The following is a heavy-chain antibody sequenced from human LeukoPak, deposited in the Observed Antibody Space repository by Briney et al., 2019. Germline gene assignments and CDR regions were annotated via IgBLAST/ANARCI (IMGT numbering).Heavy chain of an antibody. V-gene: IGHV5-51*01. CDR1: GYTFTNYW. Sequence: GGSPQISCKSSGYTFTNYWIGRVRQLPGKGLEWMGIIYPGNSDTRYSPSFQGQVTISADKSISTAYLQWSSLKASDTAMYYCARRAVGETCDIWGQGTRLTVS. CDR3: ARRAVGETCDI. J-gene: IGHJ3*02. CDR2: IYPGNSDT. D-gene: IGHD1-26*01.